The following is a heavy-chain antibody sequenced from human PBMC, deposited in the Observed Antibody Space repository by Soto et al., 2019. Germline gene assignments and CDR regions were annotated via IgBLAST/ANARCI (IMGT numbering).Heavy chain of an antibody. CDR3: ARKRWLQSMGCFDY. CDR1: GGSFSGYY. CDR2: INHSGST. J-gene: IGHJ4*02. D-gene: IGHD5-12*01. Sequence: SETLSLTCAVYGGSFSGYYWSWIRQPPGKGLEWIGEINHSGSTNYNPSLKSRVTISVDTSKNQFSLKLSSVTAADTAVYYCARKRWLQSMGCFDYWGQGTLVTVSS. V-gene: IGHV4-34*01.